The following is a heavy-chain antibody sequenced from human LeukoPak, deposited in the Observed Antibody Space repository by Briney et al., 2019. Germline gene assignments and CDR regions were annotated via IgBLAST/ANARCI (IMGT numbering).Heavy chain of an antibody. J-gene: IGHJ6*02. V-gene: IGHV4-39*01. CDR1: GGSISSSYYY. CDR2: IYDSGST. CDR3: ARHVATNYYYNYYGLDV. Sequence: SETLSLTCTVSGGSISSSYYYWGWIRQPPGKGLEWIGSIYDSGSTYYNPSLKSRVTISVDTSKNQFSLKLNSVTAADTAVYYCARHVATNYYYNYYGLDVWGQGTTVTVSS.